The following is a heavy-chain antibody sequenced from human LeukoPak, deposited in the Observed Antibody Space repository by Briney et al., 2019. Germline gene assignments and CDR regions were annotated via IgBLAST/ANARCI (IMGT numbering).Heavy chain of an antibody. V-gene: IGHV1-69*05. D-gene: IGHD1-26*01. CDR3: ARGAGIVGATPAFFDY. J-gene: IGHJ4*02. CDR1: GGTFSSYA. CDR2: IIPIFGTA. Sequence: ASVKASCKASGGTFSSYAISWVRQAPGQGLEWMGGIIPIFGTANYAQKFQGRVTITTDESTSTAYMELSSLRSEDTAVYYCARGAGIVGATPAFFDYWGQGTLVTLSS.